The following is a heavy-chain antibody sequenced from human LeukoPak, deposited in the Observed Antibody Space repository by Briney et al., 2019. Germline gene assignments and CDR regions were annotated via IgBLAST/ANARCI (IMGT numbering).Heavy chain of an antibody. J-gene: IGHJ4*02. CDR3: ATTSLNPSYYYGSGSYDPFDY. CDR1: GYTLTELS. CDR2: FDPADGET. D-gene: IGHD3-10*01. Sequence: ASVKVSCKVSGYTLTELSMHWVRQAPGKGLEWMGGFDPADGETIYAQKFQGRVTMTEDTSTDTAYMELSGLRSEDTAVYYCATTSLNPSYYYGSGSYDPFDYWGQGTLVTVSS. V-gene: IGHV1-24*01.